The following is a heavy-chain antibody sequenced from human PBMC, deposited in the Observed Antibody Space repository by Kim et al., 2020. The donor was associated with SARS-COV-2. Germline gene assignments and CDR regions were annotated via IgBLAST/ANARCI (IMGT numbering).Heavy chain of an antibody. CDR2: INHSGST. J-gene: IGHJ5*02. D-gene: IGHD6-13*01. Sequence: SETLSLTCAVYGGSFSGYYWSWIRQPPGKGLEWIGEINHSGSTNYNPSLKSRVTISVDTSKNQFSLKLSSVTAADTAVYYCARGAGYSSGWYGACNWFDPWGQGTPVTVSS. CDR1: GGSFSGYY. CDR3: ARGAGYSSGWYGACNWFDP. V-gene: IGHV4-34*01.